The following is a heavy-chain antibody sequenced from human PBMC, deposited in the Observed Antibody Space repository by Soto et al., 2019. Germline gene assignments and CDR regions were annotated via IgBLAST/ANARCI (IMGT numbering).Heavy chain of an antibody. CDR2: IFYDGSRK. J-gene: IGHJ5*02. CDR3: ARDQAEIVAAPIDGNALSNWFDP. Sequence: QVQLVESGGGVVQPGRSLTLSCAASGFTFSTYGIHWVRQAPGKGLEWVAAIFYDGSRKFYTDSVKGRFTISRDNSKNTVYLQMNGLRAEDTAVYYCARDQAEIVAAPIDGNALSNWFDPWGQGTLVTVS. CDR1: GFTFSTYG. D-gene: IGHD5-12*01. V-gene: IGHV3-33*01.